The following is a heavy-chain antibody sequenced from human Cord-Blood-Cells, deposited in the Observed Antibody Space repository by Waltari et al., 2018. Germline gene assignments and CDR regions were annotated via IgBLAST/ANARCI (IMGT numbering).Heavy chain of an antibody. CDR1: GFTVSSNY. V-gene: IGHV3-53*01. CDR2: IYSGGST. D-gene: IGHD7-27*01. J-gene: IGHJ4*02. CDR3: ASTRTGIGFDY. Sequence: EVQLVESGGGVIQPGGSLRLSCAASGFTVSSNYMSWVRQAPGKGLAWFSVIYSGGSTYYADAVKGRFTISRDNSKNTLYLQMNSLRAEDTAVYYCASTRTGIGFDYWGQGTLVTVSS.